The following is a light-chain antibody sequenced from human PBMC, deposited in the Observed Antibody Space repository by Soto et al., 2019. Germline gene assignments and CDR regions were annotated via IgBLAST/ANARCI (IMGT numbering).Light chain of an antibody. CDR2: KVS. J-gene: IGKJ5*01. Sequence: DVVMTQSPLSLPVTLGQPASISYRSNQSLVHSDGIAYFSWFQQRPGRSPRRLIYKVSNRDSGVPARFSGSGSGTDFALKISRVEAEDVGVYYCMQGTPWPITFGQGTRLEIK. CDR3: MQGTPWPIT. V-gene: IGKV2-30*02. CDR1: QSLVHSDGIAY.